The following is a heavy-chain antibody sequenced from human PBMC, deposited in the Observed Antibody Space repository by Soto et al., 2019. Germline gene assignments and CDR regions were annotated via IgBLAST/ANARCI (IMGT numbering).Heavy chain of an antibody. V-gene: IGHV4-31*03. D-gene: IGHD3-22*01. J-gene: IGHJ4*02. Sequence: PSKTLSLTCTVSGGSIGSGGYYWSWIRQHPGEGLEWIANIYNRGSTYYNPSLKSRVTISLDTSKKQFSLKLSSVTAADTAVYYCARARYYSDSTGYPLFDYWGQGTLVTVSS. CDR2: IYNRGST. CDR3: ARARYYSDSTGYPLFDY. CDR1: GGSIGSGGYY.